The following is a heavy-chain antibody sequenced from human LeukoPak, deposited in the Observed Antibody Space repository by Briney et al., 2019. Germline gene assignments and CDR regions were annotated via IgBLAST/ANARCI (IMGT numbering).Heavy chain of an antibody. V-gene: IGHV4-59*01. D-gene: IGHD4-23*01. J-gene: IGHJ3*02. CDR2: IYYSGST. Sequence: SETLSLTCTVSGGSISSYYWSWIRQPPGKGLEWIGYIYYSGSTNYNPSLKSRVTISVDTSKNQFSLKLSSVTAADTAVYYCAGIYGGNSGVAFDIWGQGTMVTVSS. CDR3: AGIYGGNSGVAFDI. CDR1: GGSISSYY.